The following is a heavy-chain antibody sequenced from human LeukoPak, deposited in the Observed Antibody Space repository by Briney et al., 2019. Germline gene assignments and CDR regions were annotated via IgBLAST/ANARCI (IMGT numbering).Heavy chain of an antibody. Sequence: SETLSLTYTVSGGSISSYYWSRIRQPPGKGLEWIGEIYHSGSTNYNPSLKSRVTISVDKSKNQFSLKLSSVTAADTAVYYCARYCSSTSCYYYYGMDVWGQGTTVIVSS. CDR2: IYHSGST. CDR3: ARYCSSTSCYYYYGMDV. V-gene: IGHV4-59*12. J-gene: IGHJ6*02. D-gene: IGHD2-2*01. CDR1: GGSISSYY.